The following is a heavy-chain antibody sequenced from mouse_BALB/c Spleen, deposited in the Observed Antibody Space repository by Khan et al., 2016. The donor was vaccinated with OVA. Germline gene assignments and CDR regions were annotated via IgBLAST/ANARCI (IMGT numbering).Heavy chain of an antibody. CDR2: IYPGTDST. V-gene: IGHV1S132*01. J-gene: IGHJ4*01. CDR3: ARSDYGSTYAMDN. D-gene: IGHD1-1*01. CDR1: GYIFTSYW. Sequence: QVQLKQSGAELVRPGASVKLSCKTSGYIFTSYWIQWVKQRSGQGLEWIARIYPGTDSTYYNEKFKGKATLTADKSSSTAYMQLSSLKSEDSAVYFCARSDYGSTYAMDNWGQGTSVTVSS.